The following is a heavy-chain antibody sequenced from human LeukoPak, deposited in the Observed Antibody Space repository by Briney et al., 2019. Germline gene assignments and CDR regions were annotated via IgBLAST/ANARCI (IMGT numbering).Heavy chain of an antibody. V-gene: IGHV1-69*05. D-gene: IGHD1-26*01. CDR1: GGTFSSYA. J-gene: IGHJ4*02. CDR2: IIPIFGTA. Sequence: SVKVSCKASGGTFSSYAISWVRQAPGQGLEWMGRIIPIFGTANYAQKFQGRVTITTDESTSTAYIEMSSLRSEDTAVYYCARLWELRIGDYWGQGTLVTVSS. CDR3: ARLWELRIGDY.